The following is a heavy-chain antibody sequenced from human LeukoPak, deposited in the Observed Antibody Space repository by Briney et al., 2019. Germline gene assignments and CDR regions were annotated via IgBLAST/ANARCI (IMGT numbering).Heavy chain of an antibody. D-gene: IGHD2-15*01. V-gene: IGHV3-64D*09. CDR1: GFTFSNYA. Sequence: GGSLRLSCSASGFTFSNYAMHWVRQAPGKGLEYVSAISSNGGSTYYADSVKGRVIISRDNSKNTLYLQMSSLRAEDTAVYYCVKDKYPVVVAATLDYWGQGTLVTVSS. CDR3: VKDKYPVVVAATLDY. J-gene: IGHJ4*02. CDR2: ISSNGGST.